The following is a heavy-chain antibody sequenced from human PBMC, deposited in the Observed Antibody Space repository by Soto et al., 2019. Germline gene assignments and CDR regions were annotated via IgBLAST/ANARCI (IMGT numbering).Heavy chain of an antibody. V-gene: IGHV1-3*01. Sequence: ASVKVSCKTSEYIFSIYTIHWVLQAPGQRLEWMGWIIADSGNTKYSQTFQDRLTITRDTSASTVHMDLSSLRSEDTAVYYCAKLGVCGGDNCYQLDIRGPGTKVNVSS. J-gene: IGHJ4*01. CDR2: IIADSGNT. CDR1: EYIFSIYT. D-gene: IGHD2-21*01. CDR3: AKLGVCGGDNCYQLDI.